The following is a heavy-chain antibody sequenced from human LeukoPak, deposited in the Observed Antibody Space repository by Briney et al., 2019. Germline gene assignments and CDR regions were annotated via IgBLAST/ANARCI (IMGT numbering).Heavy chain of an antibody. CDR1: EFTFSSYS. Sequence: PGGSLRLSCAASEFTFSSYSMNWVRQAPGKGLEWVSSISSSSSYICYADSVKGRFTISRDNAKNSLYLQMNSLRAEDTAVYYCATLAAGYSSSWYNSGLLDYWGQGTLVTVSS. J-gene: IGHJ4*02. V-gene: IGHV3-21*01. CDR2: ISSSSSYI. CDR3: ATLAAGYSSSWYNSGLLDY. D-gene: IGHD6-13*01.